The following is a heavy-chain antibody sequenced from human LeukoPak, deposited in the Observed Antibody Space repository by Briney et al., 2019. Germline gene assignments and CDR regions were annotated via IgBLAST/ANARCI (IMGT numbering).Heavy chain of an antibody. CDR1: GDSVSSNSAA. J-gene: IGHJ6*02. V-gene: IGHV6-1*01. CDR3: ARGLVYCTNGVCYSYYGMDV. D-gene: IGHD2-8*01. Sequence: SQTLSLTCALSGDSVSSNSAAWNWIRQSPSRGLEWLGRTYYRSKWYNDYAVSVKSRITINPDTSKNQFSLQLNSVTPEDTAVYYCARGLVYCTNGVCYSYYGMDVWGQGTTVTVSS. CDR2: TYYRSKWYN.